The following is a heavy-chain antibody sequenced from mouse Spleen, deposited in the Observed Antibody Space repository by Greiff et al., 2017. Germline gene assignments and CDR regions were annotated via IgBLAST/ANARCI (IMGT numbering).Heavy chain of an antibody. CDR1: GYSFTGYF. V-gene: IGHV1-37*01. J-gene: IGHJ4*01. CDR2: INPYNGDT. Sequence: VQLKESGPELVKPGASVKISCKASGYSFTGYFMNWVKQSHGKSLEWIGRINPYNGDTFYNQKFKGKATLTVDKSSSTAHMELLSLTSEDSAVYYCGREDTGYPYAMDYWGQGTSVTVSS. CDR3: GREDTGYPYAMDY. D-gene: IGHD3-1*01.